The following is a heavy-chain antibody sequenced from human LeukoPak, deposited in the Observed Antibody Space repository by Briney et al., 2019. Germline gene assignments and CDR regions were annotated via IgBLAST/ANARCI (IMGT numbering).Heavy chain of an antibody. CDR1: GFTLSSYA. Sequence: GGSLRLSCAASGFTLSSYAMHWVRQAPGKGLEWVAVISYDGSNKYYADSVKGRFTISRDNSKNTLYLQMNSLRAEDTAVYYCARGTKPFGRYYDLSGYWGQGTLVTVSS. J-gene: IGHJ4*02. CDR2: ISYDGSNK. V-gene: IGHV3-30-3*01. D-gene: IGHD3-3*01. CDR3: ARGTKPFGRYYDLSGY.